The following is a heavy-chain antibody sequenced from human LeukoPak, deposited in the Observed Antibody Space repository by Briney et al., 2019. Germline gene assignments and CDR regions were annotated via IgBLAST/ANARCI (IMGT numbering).Heavy chain of an antibody. Sequence: GGSLRLSCAASGFTFSTYSMNWVRQAPGKGLEWVSAISGRGANTYYADSVKGRFTISRDNSKNTLYLQMSTLRAEDTAVYYCAKATAPHLGYASDIWGQGTMVIVFS. D-gene: IGHD7-27*01. V-gene: IGHV3-23*01. J-gene: IGHJ3*02. CDR1: GFTFSTYS. CDR2: ISGRGANT. CDR3: AKATAPHLGYASDI.